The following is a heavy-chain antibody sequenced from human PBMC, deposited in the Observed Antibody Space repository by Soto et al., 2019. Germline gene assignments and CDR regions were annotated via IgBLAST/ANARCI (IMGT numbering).Heavy chain of an antibody. CDR2: ISGSGSGT. V-gene: IGHV3-23*01. D-gene: IGHD6-13*01. Sequence: LRLSCAASGFAFRNYAMTWVRQAPGKGLEWVSGISGSGSGTYYADSVKGRFTISRDNSKNTLYLQMNSLRTEDTAVYYCAKPGYSSSWYRNLDYWGQGTLVTVSS. J-gene: IGHJ4*02. CDR3: AKPGYSSSWYRNLDY. CDR1: GFAFRNYA.